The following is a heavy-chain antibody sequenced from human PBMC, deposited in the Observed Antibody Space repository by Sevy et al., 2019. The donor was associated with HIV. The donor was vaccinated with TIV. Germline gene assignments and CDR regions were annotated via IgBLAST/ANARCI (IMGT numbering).Heavy chain of an antibody. J-gene: IGHJ4*02. Sequence: GGSLRLSCAASGFTFSGNWMSWVRQAPGKGLEWVADIKEDGSEKYYVDSVKGRFTISRDNAKKSLYQQMNNLRAEDTAVYYCARDAGYCSSTSCYRGDYFDYWGQGTLVTVSS. CDR1: GFTFSGNW. V-gene: IGHV3-7*01. CDR3: ARDAGYCSSTSCYRGDYFDY. CDR2: IKEDGSEK. D-gene: IGHD2-2*02.